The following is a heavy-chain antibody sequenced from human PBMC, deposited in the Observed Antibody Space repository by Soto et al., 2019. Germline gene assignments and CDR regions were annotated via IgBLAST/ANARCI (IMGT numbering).Heavy chain of an antibody. J-gene: IGHJ2*01. CDR2: INAGNGNT. V-gene: IGHV1-3*01. CDR3: ARGGSRYWYFDL. Sequence: QVQLVQSGAEVKKPGASVKVSCKASGYTFTNYAMHWVRQAPGQRLEWMGWINAGNGNTKYSQKFQGRVTITRDTAAGPPYMELSRLRSEDTAVYYGARGGSRYWYFDLWGRGTLVTVSS. D-gene: IGHD1-26*01. CDR1: GYTFTNYA.